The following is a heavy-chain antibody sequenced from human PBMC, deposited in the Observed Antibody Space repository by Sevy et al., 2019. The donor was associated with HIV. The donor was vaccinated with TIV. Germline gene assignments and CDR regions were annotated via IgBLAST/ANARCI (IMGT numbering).Heavy chain of an antibody. J-gene: IGHJ4*02. V-gene: IGHV3-23*01. CDR3: AKSPSSPGSSSTWATFDY. CDR1: GFTFSNYA. Sequence: GGSLRLSCAASGFTFSNYAMSWVRQAPGKGLEWVSAISASGGTTFFAYSVKGRFTISRDNSENTMYLQMNSLRVEDTAVYYCAKSPSSPGSSSTWATFDYWGQGTLVTVSS. CDR2: ISASGGTT. D-gene: IGHD6-13*01.